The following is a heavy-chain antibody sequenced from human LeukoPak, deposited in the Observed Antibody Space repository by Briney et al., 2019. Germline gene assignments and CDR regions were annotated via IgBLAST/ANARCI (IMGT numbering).Heavy chain of an antibody. D-gene: IGHD6-19*01. V-gene: IGHV3-33*01. CDR2: IWYDGSNK. CDR1: GFTFSSYG. J-gene: IGHJ4*02. Sequence: TGGSLRLSCAASGFTFSSYGMHWVRQAPGKGLEWVAVIWYDGSNKYYADSVKGRFTISRDNSKNTLYLQMNSLRAEDTAVYCCARDPDGIAVAGIDYWGQGTLVTVSS. CDR3: ARDPDGIAVAGIDY.